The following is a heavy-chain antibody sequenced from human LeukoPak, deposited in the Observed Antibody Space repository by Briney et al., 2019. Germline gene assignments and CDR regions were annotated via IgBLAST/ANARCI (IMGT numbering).Heavy chain of an antibody. CDR3: ATWRTAKTGFDY. D-gene: IGHD1-1*01. CDR2: IYYSGSP. J-gene: IGHJ4*02. Sequence: SETLSLTCTVSGGSISSSSYYWGWIRQPPGKGLECIGSIYYSGSPYYNPSLKSRVTISVDTSKNQFSLRLSSVTAADTAVYYCATWRTAKTGFDYWGQGTLVTVSS. V-gene: IGHV4-39*01. CDR1: GGSISSSSYY.